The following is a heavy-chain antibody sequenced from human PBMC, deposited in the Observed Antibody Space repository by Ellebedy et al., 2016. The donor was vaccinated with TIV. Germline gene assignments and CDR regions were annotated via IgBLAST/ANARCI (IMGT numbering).Heavy chain of an antibody. CDR2: IRSKANNYAT. V-gene: IGHV3-73*01. CDR3: TSLEALHPQA. Sequence: GGSLRLXCATSGFIFAGSVMHWVRQASGKGLEWLGRIRSKANNYATSYGPSVAGRFFISRDDSQNTAYLQMNSLKPEDTAVYYCTSLEALHPQAWGRGTLVTVSS. CDR1: GFIFAGSV. J-gene: IGHJ4*02.